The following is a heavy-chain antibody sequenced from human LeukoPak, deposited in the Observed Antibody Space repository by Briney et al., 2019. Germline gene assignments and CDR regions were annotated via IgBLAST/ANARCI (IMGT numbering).Heavy chain of an antibody. V-gene: IGHV4-59*12. D-gene: IGHD2-15*01. CDR1: GGSISSYY. CDR3: ARGPLGYCSGGSCYNWFDP. Sequence: PSETLSLTCTVSGGSISSYYWSWIRQPPGKGLEWIGYTYYSGSTNYNPSLKSRVTISVDTSKNQFSLKLSSVTAADTAVYYCARGPLGYCSGGSCYNWFDPWGQGTLVTVSS. J-gene: IGHJ5*02. CDR2: TYYSGST.